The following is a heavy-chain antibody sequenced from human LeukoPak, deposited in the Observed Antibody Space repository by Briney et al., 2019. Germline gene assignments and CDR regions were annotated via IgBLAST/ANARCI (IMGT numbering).Heavy chain of an antibody. J-gene: IGHJ6*03. Sequence: GASVKVSCKASGGTFSNYAISWVRQAPGQGLEWMGGIIPIFGTANYAQKFQGRVTITADKSTSTAYMELSSLRSEDTAVYYCARDRWPVTRIHYYYTMDVWGEGTTVTVSS. D-gene: IGHD4-17*01. CDR1: GGTFSNYA. V-gene: IGHV1-69*06. CDR2: IIPIFGTA. CDR3: ARDRWPVTRIHYYYTMDV.